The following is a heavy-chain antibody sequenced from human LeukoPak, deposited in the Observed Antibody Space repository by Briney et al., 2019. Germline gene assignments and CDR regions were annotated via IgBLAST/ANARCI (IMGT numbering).Heavy chain of an antibody. CDR1: GFTFRSYA. CDR3: AKEKYGVDAFDI. D-gene: IGHD4-17*01. CDR2: ISGSGGST. J-gene: IGHJ3*02. V-gene: IGHV3-23*01. Sequence: GVSLRLYCAASGFTFRSYAMNWVRQAPGKGLEWVSAISGSGGSTYYADSVKGRFTISRDNSKNTLYLQMNSLRAEDTAVYYCAKEKYGVDAFDIWGQGTMVTVSS.